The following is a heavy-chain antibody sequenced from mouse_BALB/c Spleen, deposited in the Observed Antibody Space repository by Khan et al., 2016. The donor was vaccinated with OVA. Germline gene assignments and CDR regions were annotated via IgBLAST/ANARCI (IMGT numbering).Heavy chain of an antibody. Sequence: EVKLEESGTVLARPGASVKMSCKASGYSFTSYLIHWVKQRPGQGLEWIGDIFPGHSDTTYNQKFKDKAKLTAGTSAKTAYMELSSLTNEDSAVYYCTRGGYSSFAYWGQGTLVTVSA. J-gene: IGHJ3*01. CDR2: IFPGHSDT. CDR3: TRGGYSSFAY. CDR1: GYSFTSYL. D-gene: IGHD2-12*01. V-gene: IGHV1-5*01.